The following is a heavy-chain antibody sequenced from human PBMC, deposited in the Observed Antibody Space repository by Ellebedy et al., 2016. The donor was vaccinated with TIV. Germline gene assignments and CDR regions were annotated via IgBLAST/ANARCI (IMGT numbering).Heavy chain of an antibody. D-gene: IGHD3-9*01. CDR1: GGSISSSSYY. J-gene: IGHJ5*02. V-gene: IGHV4-39*07. Sequence: SETLSLXXTVSGGSISSSSYYWGWIRQPPGKGLEWIGSIYYSGSTYYNPSLKSRVTISVDTSKNQFSLKLSSVTAADTAVYYCARAEPPLRYSTNWFDPWGQGTLVTVSS. CDR3: ARAEPPLRYSTNWFDP. CDR2: IYYSGST.